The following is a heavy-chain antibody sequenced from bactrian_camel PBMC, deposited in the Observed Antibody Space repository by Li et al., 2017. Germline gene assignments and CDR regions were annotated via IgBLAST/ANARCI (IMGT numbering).Heavy chain of an antibody. V-gene: IGHV3S5*01. CDR3: AAGYGLSTSPH. CDR2: VDISGVGT. D-gene: IGHD3*01. Sequence: HVQLVESGGGLVQPGGSLRLSCAASGLTVSSYYMNWVRHTPGKGLEWVSSVDISGVGTYYAHSVKGRFTISEDNASNTLYLQMNSLKPEDTAVYYCAAGYGLSTSPHWGQGTQVTVS. CDR1: GLTVSSYY. J-gene: IGHJ4*01.